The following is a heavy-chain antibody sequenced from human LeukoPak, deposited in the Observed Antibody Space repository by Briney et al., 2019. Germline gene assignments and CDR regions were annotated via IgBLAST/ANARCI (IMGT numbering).Heavy chain of an antibody. V-gene: IGHV4-59*01. Sequence: ETLSLTCTVSGGSISSYYWSWIRQPPGKGLEWIGYIYYSGSTNYNPSLKSRVTISVDTSKNQFSLKLSSVTAADTAVYYCARSVLSTAHFDYWGQGTLVTVSS. D-gene: IGHD3-3*02. CDR1: GGSISSYY. CDR3: ARSVLSTAHFDY. J-gene: IGHJ4*02. CDR2: IYYSGST.